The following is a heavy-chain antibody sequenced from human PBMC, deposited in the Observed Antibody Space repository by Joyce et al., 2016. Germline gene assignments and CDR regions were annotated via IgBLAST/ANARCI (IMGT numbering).Heavy chain of an antibody. Sequence: QLVESGGGVVKAGGALRLSCEASGSTFSSSSRSWVRQAPGKGLEWVAAISATSYYIFHAETVRGRFTVSRDNAKKTLYLQMNSLRAEDSAVFYCARGGISYYYAMDVWGQGTTVTVSS. CDR2: ISATSYYI. CDR1: GSTFSSSS. D-gene: IGHD3-16*01. CDR3: ARGGISYYYAMDV. V-gene: IGHV3-21*01. J-gene: IGHJ6*02.